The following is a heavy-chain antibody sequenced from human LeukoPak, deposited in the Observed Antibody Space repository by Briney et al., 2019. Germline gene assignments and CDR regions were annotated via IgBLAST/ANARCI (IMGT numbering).Heavy chain of an antibody. CDR2: IRSKAYGGTT. Sequence: GGSLRLSCVASGFTFSKYTMSWVRQAPGKGLEWVGFIRSKAYGGTTEYAASVKGRFTISRDDSKSIAYLQMNSLKTEDTAVYYCTRESVNGYYPDYWGQGTLVTVSS. V-gene: IGHV3-49*04. J-gene: IGHJ4*02. CDR3: TRESVNGYYPDY. D-gene: IGHD5-24*01. CDR1: GFTFSKYT.